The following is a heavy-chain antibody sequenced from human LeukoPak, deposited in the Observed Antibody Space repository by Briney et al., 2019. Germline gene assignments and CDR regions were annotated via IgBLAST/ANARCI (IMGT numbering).Heavy chain of an antibody. Sequence: SETLSLTCTVSGGSISSYYWSWIRQPPGKGLEWIGYIYYSGSTNYNPSLKSRVTISVDTSKNQFSLKLSSVTAADTAMYYCARVGFDWSRPPYYFDYWGQGTLVTVSS. CDR3: ARVGFDWSRPPYYFDY. V-gene: IGHV4-59*01. J-gene: IGHJ4*02. CDR1: GGSISSYY. D-gene: IGHD3-9*01. CDR2: IYYSGST.